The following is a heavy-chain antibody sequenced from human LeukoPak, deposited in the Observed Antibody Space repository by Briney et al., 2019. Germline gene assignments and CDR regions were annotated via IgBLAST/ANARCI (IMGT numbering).Heavy chain of an antibody. J-gene: IGHJ4*02. CDR1: GFTFSSYA. CDR3: ANLYYGSGSYPPRKDY. D-gene: IGHD3-10*01. Sequence: GGSLRLSCAASGFTFSSYAMSWVRQAPGKGLEWVSAISGSGGSTYYADSVKGRFTISRDNSKNTLYLQMNSLRAEDTAVYYCANLYYGSGSYPPRKDYWGQGTLVTVSS. V-gene: IGHV3-23*01. CDR2: ISGSGGST.